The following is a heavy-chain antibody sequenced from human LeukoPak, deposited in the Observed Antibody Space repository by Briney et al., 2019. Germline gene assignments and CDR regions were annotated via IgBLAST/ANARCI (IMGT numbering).Heavy chain of an antibody. J-gene: IGHJ3*02. CDR1: GFTFDDYA. CDR3: ARGNLDLRAFDI. V-gene: IGHV3-9*01. CDR2: ISWNSGSI. D-gene: IGHD3-3*01. Sequence: PGRSLRLSCATSGFTFDDYAMYWVRQDPGQGLEGVSGISWNSGSIVYADSVKGRFTISRDNANNSLYLQMNSLRVEDTALYYCARGNLDLRAFDIWGQGTMVTVSS.